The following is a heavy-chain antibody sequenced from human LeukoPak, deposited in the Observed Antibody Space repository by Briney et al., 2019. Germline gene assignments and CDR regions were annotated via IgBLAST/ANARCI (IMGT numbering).Heavy chain of an antibody. D-gene: IGHD3-22*01. J-gene: IGHJ4*02. CDR3: ARGSYYYDSSVCRY. Sequence: SGGSLRLSCAASGFTFSSYAMHWVRQAPGKGLEWVAVISYDGSNKYYADSVKGRFTISRDNAKNSLYLQMNSLRAEDTAVYYCARGSYYYDSSVCRYWGQGTLVTVSS. CDR1: GFTFSSYA. V-gene: IGHV3-30-3*01. CDR2: ISYDGSNK.